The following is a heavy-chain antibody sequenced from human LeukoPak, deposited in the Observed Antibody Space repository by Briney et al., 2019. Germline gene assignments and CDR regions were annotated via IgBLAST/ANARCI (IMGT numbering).Heavy chain of an antibody. V-gene: IGHV3-66*01. CDR1: GFTVSRNY. D-gene: IGHD2-15*01. CDR3: ARDLCGGGSCYPDVFDI. J-gene: IGHJ3*02. CDR2: IYSGGDT. Sequence: GGSLRLSCAASGFTVSRNYMSWVRQAPGKGLEWVSVIYSGGDTYYADSVKGRLTISRDNSKNTLYLQMKRLRAEDTAVYYCARDLCGGGSCYPDVFDIWGQGTMVTVSS.